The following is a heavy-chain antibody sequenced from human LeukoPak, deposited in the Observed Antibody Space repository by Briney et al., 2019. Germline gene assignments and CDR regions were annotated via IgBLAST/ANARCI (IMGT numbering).Heavy chain of an antibody. J-gene: IGHJ4*02. CDR3: AKDRQWLAYFDY. Sequence: GGSLRLSCAASGFTFSSYGMHWVRQAPGKGLEWVAVISYDGRNKYYADYVKGRVTISRDNSKNTLYLQMNSLRAEDTAVYYCAKDRQWLAYFDYWGQGTLVTVSS. CDR1: GFTFSSYG. D-gene: IGHD6-19*01. CDR2: ISYDGRNK. V-gene: IGHV3-30*18.